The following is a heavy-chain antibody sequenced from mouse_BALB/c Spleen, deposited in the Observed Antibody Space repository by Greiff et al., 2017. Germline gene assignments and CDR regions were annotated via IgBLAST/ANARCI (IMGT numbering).Heavy chain of an antibody. V-gene: IGHV1-62-2*01. J-gene: IGHJ3*01. CDR3: ARHEDGDGGFAY. CDR2: FYPGSGSI. Sequence: VQRVESGAGLVKPGASVKLSCKASGYTFTEYIIHWVKQRSGQGLEWIGWFYPGSGSIKYNEKFKDKATLTADKSSSTVYMELSRLTSEDSAVYFCARHEDGDGGFAYWGQGTLVTVSA. CDR1: GYTFTEYI.